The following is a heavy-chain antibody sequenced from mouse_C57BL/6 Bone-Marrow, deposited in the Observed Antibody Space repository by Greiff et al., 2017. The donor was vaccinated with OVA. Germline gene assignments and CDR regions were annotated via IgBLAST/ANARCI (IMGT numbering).Heavy chain of an antibody. J-gene: IGHJ3*01. V-gene: IGHV5-17*01. D-gene: IGHD3-3*01. CDR2: ISRGSSTI. CDR3: ARTRDEDY. Sequence: EVMLVESGGGLVKPGGSLKLSCAASGFTFSDYGMHWVRQAPEKGLEWVAYISRGSSTIYYADTVKGRFTISRDNAKNTLFLQMTSLRSEDTAMYYCARTRDEDYWGQGTLVTVSA. CDR1: GFTFSDYG.